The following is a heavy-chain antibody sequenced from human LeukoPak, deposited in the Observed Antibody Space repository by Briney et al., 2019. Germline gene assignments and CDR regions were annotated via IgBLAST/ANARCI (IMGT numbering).Heavy chain of an antibody. Sequence: PGGSLRLSCAASGFIFGRDSMNWVRQPPGKGLEWIGEIYHSGSTNYNPSLKSRVTISVDKSKNQFSLKLSSVTAADTAVYYCARNSIAAAGADDYWGQGTLVTVSS. D-gene: IGHD6-13*01. CDR2: IYHSGST. V-gene: IGHV4-4*02. J-gene: IGHJ4*02. CDR1: GFIFGRDS. CDR3: ARNSIAAAGADDY.